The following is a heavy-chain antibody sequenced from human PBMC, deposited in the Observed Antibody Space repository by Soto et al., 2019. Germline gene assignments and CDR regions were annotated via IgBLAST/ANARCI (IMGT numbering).Heavy chain of an antibody. Sequence: LSLTCAFSGGSISIGGYSWSWIRQPPGKGLEWIGYIYHSGSTYYNPSLKSRVTISVDRSKNQFSLKLSSVTAADPAVYYCTRTVGATLRGYYYGMDVWGQGTTVTVSS. CDR1: GGSISIGGYS. CDR3: TRTVGATLRGYYYGMDV. V-gene: IGHV4-30-2*01. CDR2: IYHSGST. J-gene: IGHJ6*02. D-gene: IGHD1-26*01.